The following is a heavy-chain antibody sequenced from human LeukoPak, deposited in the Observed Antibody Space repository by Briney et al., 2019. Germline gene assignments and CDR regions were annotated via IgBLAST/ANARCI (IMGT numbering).Heavy chain of an antibody. Sequence: GGSLRLSCAASGFTFSSYSMNWVRQAPGKGLEWVSYISSSSSTIYYADSVKGRFPISRDNAKNSLYLQMNSLRDEDTAVYYCARSFGYYYDSSGQFDYWGQGTLVTVSS. CDR3: ARSFGYYYDSSGQFDY. J-gene: IGHJ4*02. CDR2: ISSSSSTI. V-gene: IGHV3-48*02. D-gene: IGHD3-22*01. CDR1: GFTFSSYS.